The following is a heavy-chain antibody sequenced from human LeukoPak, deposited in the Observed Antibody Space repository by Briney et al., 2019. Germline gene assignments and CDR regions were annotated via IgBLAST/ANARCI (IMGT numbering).Heavy chain of an antibody. CDR1: GFPFSTFA. Sequence: GGSLRLSCAAPGFPFSTFAMTWVPQPPGKGLEWVSSIFPSGGEIHYADSVRGRFPISRDNSKTTLSLQMNSLRAEDTAIYYCATYRQVLLPFESWGQGTLVTVSS. CDR3: ATYRQVLLPFES. V-gene: IGHV3-23*01. J-gene: IGHJ4*02. CDR2: IFPSGGEI. D-gene: IGHD2-8*02.